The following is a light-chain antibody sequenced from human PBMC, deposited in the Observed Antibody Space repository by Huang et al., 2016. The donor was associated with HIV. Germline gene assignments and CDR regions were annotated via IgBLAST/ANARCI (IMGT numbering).Light chain of an antibody. Sequence: DIQMTQSPSAVSASVGDRVTITGRASQGISNSLVWFQQKPGKVPERLIYAASTLQTGVPSRFGGSGSGTEFTLTISSLQPDDFAIYYCLQHNSYPWTFGQGTKVEI. CDR1: QGISNS. J-gene: IGKJ1*01. CDR3: LQHNSYPWT. V-gene: IGKV1-17*03. CDR2: AAS.